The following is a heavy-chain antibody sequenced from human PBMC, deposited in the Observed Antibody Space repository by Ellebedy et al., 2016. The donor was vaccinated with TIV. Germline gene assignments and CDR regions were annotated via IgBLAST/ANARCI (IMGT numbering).Heavy chain of an antibody. CDR3: ARVGSTRSGWFDY. V-gene: IGHV4-34*01. J-gene: IGHJ4*02. CDR1: GGSISSYY. CDR2: INHSGST. D-gene: IGHD6-19*01. Sequence: MPSETLSLTCTVSGGSISSYYWSWIRQPPGKGLEWIGEINHSGSTNYNPSLKSRVTISVDTSKNQFSLKLSSVTAADTAVYYCARVGSTRSGWFDYWGPGTLVTVSS.